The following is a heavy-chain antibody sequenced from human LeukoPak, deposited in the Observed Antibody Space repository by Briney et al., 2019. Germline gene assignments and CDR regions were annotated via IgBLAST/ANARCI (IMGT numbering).Heavy chain of an antibody. CDR1: GGSISSSSW. Sequence: SGTLSLTCAVSGGSISSSSWWSWVRQPPGKGLEWIGEIYHSGSTNYNPSLKSRVTISVDKSKNQFSLKLSSVTAADTAVYYCAIGTRYCSGGSCYLHYYGMDVWGKGTTVTVSS. D-gene: IGHD2-15*01. V-gene: IGHV4-4*02. CDR3: AIGTRYCSGGSCYLHYYGMDV. J-gene: IGHJ6*04. CDR2: IYHSGST.